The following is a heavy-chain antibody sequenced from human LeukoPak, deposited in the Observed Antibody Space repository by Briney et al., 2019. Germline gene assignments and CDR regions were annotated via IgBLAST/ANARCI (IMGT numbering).Heavy chain of an antibody. D-gene: IGHD5/OR15-5a*01. Sequence: SETLSVNCAVYGGSFSGYYWSWIRQPPGKGLEWIGEINHSGSTNYNPSLKSRVTISVQKSKNQFSLNLYSVTAADTGIYYCARRPCPPDAFDIWGQGTVVIVAS. CDR1: GGSFSGYY. J-gene: IGHJ3*02. CDR2: INHSGST. V-gene: IGHV4-34*01. CDR3: ARRPCPPDAFDI.